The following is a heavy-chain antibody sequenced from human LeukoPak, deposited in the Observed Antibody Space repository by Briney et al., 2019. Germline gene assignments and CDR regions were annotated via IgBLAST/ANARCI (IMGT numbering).Heavy chain of an antibody. D-gene: IGHD1-26*01. CDR3: AKDRGGSYYYVY. Sequence: GGSLRLSCAASGFTFSSYEMNWVRQAPGKGLEWVSAISGDGTYYADSVKGRFTISRDNSKNTLYLQMNSLRAEDTAVYYCAKDRGGSYYYVYWGQGTLVTVSS. V-gene: IGHV3-23*01. CDR1: GFTFSSYE. J-gene: IGHJ4*02. CDR2: ISGDGT.